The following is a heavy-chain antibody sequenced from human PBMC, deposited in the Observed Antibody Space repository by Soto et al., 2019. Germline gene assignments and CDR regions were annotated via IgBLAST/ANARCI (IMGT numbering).Heavy chain of an antibody. CDR1: GGSVSSGSYY. D-gene: IGHD4-4*01. J-gene: IGHJ6*02. CDR2: IYYSGST. Sequence: QVQLQESGPGLVKPSETLSLTCTVSGGSVSSGSYYWSWIRQPPGKGLEWIGYIYYSGSTNYNPSIMSRVTISVDTSKNQFSLKLSSVTAADTAVYYCARDSIRYSNYDFYYYYYGMDVWGQGTTVTVSS. CDR3: ARDSIRYSNYDFYYYYYGMDV. V-gene: IGHV4-61*01.